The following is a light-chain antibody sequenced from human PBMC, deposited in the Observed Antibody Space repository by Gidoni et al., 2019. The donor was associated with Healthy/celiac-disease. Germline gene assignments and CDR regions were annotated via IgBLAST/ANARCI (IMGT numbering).Light chain of an antibody. V-gene: IGKV3-11*01. J-gene: IGKJ4*01. Sequence: EIVLTQSPATLSLSPGERATLSCRASQSVSSYLAWYQQKPGQAPRLLIYDASNRATGIPARFSGSGSGTDFTLTISSLELEDFAVYYCQQRSNFTFGGGTKVEIK. CDR3: QQRSNFT. CDR2: DAS. CDR1: QSVSSY.